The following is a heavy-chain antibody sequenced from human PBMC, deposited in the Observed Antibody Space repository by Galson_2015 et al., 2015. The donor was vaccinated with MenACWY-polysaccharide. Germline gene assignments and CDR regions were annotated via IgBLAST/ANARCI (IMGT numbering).Heavy chain of an antibody. CDR2: IFYTGST. CDR3: ARGRALTDY. Sequence: TCSLSGGSVKNSYWSWFRQPPGKGLEWIGYIFYTGSTTYNPSLKSRVTISIGASESHFSLNLTSVTAAATAVYYCARGRALTDYWGQGTLVTVSS. J-gene: IGHJ4*01. V-gene: IGHV4-59*02. CDR1: GGSVKNSY.